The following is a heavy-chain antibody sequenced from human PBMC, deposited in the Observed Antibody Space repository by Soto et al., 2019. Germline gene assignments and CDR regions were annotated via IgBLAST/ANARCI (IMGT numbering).Heavy chain of an antibody. Sequence: ASVKVSCKGFGYSFMKYGINWVRQAPGQGLGWVGWISPYSGYTHSAQKFHGRLTLTTDTAASTAYMELRILRSADTALYYCAREASVLIPAAQPSRFDSWGQGTLVTVYS. V-gene: IGHV1-18*01. J-gene: IGHJ4*02. CDR2: ISPYSGYT. CDR3: AREASVLIPAAQPSRFDS. CDR1: GYSFMKYG. D-gene: IGHD2-2*01.